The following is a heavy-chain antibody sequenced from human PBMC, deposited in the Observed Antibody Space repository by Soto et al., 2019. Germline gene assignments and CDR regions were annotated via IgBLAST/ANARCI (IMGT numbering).Heavy chain of an antibody. CDR3: ARDFDYGDYNWFDP. CDR2: INPNSGGT. CDR1: GYTFTGYY. J-gene: IGHJ5*02. V-gene: IGHV1-2*04. Sequence: ASVKVSCKASGYTFTGYYMHWVQQAPGQGLEWMGWINPNSGGTNYAQKFQGWVTMTRDTSISTAYMELSRPRSDDTAVYYCARDFDYGDYNWFDPWGQGTLVTVSS. D-gene: IGHD4-17*01.